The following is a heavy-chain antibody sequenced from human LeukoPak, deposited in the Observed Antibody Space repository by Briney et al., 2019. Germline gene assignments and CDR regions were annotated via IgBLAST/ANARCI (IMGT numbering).Heavy chain of an antibody. D-gene: IGHD3-22*01. CDR3: ARYSFDGSDYLLDY. CDR2: IWYDGSNK. J-gene: IGHJ4*02. Sequence: PGGSLRLSCAASGFTFSSYGMHWVRQAPGKGLEWVAVIWYDGSNKYYADSVKGRFTISRDNSKNTLYLQMNSLSADDTALYYCARYSFDGSDYLLDYWGQGTLVTVSS. CDR1: GFTFSSYG. V-gene: IGHV3-33*01.